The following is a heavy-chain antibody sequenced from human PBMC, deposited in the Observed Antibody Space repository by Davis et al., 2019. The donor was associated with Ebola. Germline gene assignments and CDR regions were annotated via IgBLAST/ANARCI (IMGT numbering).Heavy chain of an antibody. Sequence: PGGSLRLSCAASGFSFSSYGMNWVRQAPGKGLEWVSGLNRYGSSTFYADSVKGRFTISRDNSKSTLYLQMNSLRAEDTAVYYCARRGEASPASGKYYFDYWGQGTLVTVSS. CDR2: LNRYGSST. CDR3: ARRGEASPASGKYYFDY. J-gene: IGHJ4*02. CDR1: GFSFSSYG. V-gene: IGHV3-23*01. D-gene: IGHD3-10*01.